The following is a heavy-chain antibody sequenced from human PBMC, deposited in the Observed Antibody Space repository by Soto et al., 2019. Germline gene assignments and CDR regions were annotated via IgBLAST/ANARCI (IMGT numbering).Heavy chain of an antibody. J-gene: IGHJ4*02. CDR2: IKSKIDGGTT. CDR3: TTARGDY. Sequence: EVQLVESGGGLVKPGGSLRLSCAASGFTFSNAWMNWVRQAPGKGLEWVGRIKSKIDGGTTDYAAPVKGRFTISRDDSTNTLYLQMNSLKTEDTAVYYCTTARGDYWGQGTLVTVSS. CDR1: GFTFSNAW. V-gene: IGHV3-15*07.